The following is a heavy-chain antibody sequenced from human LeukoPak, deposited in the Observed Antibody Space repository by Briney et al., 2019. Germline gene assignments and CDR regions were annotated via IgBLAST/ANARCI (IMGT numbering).Heavy chain of an antibody. V-gene: IGHV3-21*01. CDR1: GFTFSTSA. D-gene: IGHD3-9*01. Sequence: KTGGSLRLSCAASGFTFSTSAMNWVRQVPGKGLEWVSSIDCDSSHIYYAASVRGRFTISRDNARDSVYLQMDSLRVEDTAVYYCTRDPLRYLRVGHYDYWGQGTLVAVSS. CDR2: IDCDSSHI. J-gene: IGHJ4*02. CDR3: TRDPLRYLRVGHYDY.